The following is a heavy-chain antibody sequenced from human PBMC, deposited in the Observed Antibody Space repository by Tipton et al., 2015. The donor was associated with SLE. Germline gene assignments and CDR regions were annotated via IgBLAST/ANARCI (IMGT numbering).Heavy chain of an antibody. CDR3: ARGYCSGGSCYSGDY. CDR1: GGSFSGYY. Sequence: PGLVKPSETLSLTCAVYGGSFSGYYWSWIRQPPGKGLEWIGEINHSGSTNYNPSLKSRVTISVDTSKNQFSLKLSSVTAADTAVYYCARGYCSGGSCYSGDYWGQGTLVTVSS. D-gene: IGHD2-15*01. V-gene: IGHV4-34*09. CDR2: INHSGST. J-gene: IGHJ4*02.